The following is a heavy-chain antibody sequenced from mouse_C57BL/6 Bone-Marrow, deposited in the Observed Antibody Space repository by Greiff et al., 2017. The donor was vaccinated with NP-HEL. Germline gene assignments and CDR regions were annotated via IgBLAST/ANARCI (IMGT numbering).Heavy chain of an antibody. Sequence: VHVKQSGAELVRPGASVKLSCTASGFNIKDDYMHWVKQRPEQGLEWIGWIDPENGDTEYASKFQGKATITADTSSNTAYLQLSSLTSEDTAVYYCTTSIYRGPMDYWGQGTSVTVSS. CDR2: IDPENGDT. CDR3: TTSIYRGPMDY. CDR1: GFNIKDDY. D-gene: IGHD2-3*01. J-gene: IGHJ4*01. V-gene: IGHV14-4*01.